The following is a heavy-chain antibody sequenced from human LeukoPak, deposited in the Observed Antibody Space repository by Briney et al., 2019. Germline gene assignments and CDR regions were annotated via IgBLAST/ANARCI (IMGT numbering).Heavy chain of an antibody. J-gene: IGHJ5*02. CDR2: INPNSGGT. Sequence: ASVKVSCKASGYTFTDYYMHWVRQAPGQGLEWMGWINPNSGGTNYAQKFQGRVTMTRDTSISTAYMELSRLRPDDTAVYYCARDIVVVVPTVDNWFDPWGQGTLVTVSS. CDR3: ARDIVVVVPTVDNWFDP. CDR1: GYTFTDYY. D-gene: IGHD2-2*01. V-gene: IGHV1-2*02.